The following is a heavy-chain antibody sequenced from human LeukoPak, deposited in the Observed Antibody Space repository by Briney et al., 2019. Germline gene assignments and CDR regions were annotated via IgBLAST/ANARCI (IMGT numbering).Heavy chain of an antibody. CDR2: ISGSGGST. J-gene: IGHJ4*02. V-gene: IGHV3-23*01. CDR1: GFTFSDYY. D-gene: IGHD6-6*01. CDR3: AKDPSSSSAY. Sequence: GGSLRLSCAASGFTFSDYYMSWVRQAPGKGLEWVSAISGSGGSTYYADSAKGRFTISRDNSKNTLYLQMNSLRAEDTAVYYCAKDPSSSSAYWGQGTLVTVSS.